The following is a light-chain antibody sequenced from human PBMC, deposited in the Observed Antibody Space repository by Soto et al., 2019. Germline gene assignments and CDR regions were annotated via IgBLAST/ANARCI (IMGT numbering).Light chain of an antibody. CDR3: TSYTTSNTVV. V-gene: IGLV2-14*03. CDR1: SRDVGAYNY. J-gene: IGLJ2*01. CDR2: DVS. Sequence: QSALTQPASVSGSPGQSITISCTGTSRDVGAYNYVSWYQHLPGKVPKLMIFDVSNRPSGVSNRFSGSKSGNTASLTISGLQAEVEADYYCTSYTTSNTVVFGGGTKLTVL.